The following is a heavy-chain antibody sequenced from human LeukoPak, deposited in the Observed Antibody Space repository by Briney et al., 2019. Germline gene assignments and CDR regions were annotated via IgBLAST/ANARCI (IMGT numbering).Heavy chain of an antibody. D-gene: IGHD3-22*01. J-gene: IGHJ4*02. CDR1: GGSINGYY. CDR2: VFYIGST. CDR3: ARGHRHNYYDSSGYYKFDY. Sequence: SETLSLTCTVSGGSINGYYWTWIRQPPGKGLEWIGYVFYIGSTNYNPSLKSRVTISLDTSKNQFSLKLTSVTAADTAVYYCARGHRHNYYDSSGYYKFDYWGQGTLVTVSS. V-gene: IGHV4-59*01.